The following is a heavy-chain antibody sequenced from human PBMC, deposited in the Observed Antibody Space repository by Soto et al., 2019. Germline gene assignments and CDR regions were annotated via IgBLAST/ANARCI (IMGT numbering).Heavy chain of an antibody. CDR2: INPNSGGT. J-gene: IGHJ6*02. CDR3: ATEGGRIVVVPAAIGDYYYGMDV. Sequence: ASVKVSCKASGYTFTGYYMHWVRQAPGQGLEWMGWINPNSGGTNYAQKFQGRVTMTRDTSISTAYMELSRLRSDDTAVYYFATEGGRIVVVPAAIGDYYYGMDVWGQGTTVTVAS. V-gene: IGHV1-2*02. CDR1: GYTFTGYY. D-gene: IGHD2-2*02.